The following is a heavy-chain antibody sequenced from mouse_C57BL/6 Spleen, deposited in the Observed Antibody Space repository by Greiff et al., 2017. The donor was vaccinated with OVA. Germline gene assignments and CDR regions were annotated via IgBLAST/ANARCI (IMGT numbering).Heavy chain of an antibody. V-gene: IGHV14-4*01. J-gene: IGHJ3*01. CDR1: GFNIKDDY. D-gene: IGHD2-4*01. Sequence: VQLQQPGAELVRPGASVKLSCTASGFNIKDDYMHWVKQRPEQGLEWIGWIDPENGDTEYASKFQGKATITADTSSNTAYLQLSSLTSEDPAVYYCTYYYDYDEGFAYWGEGTLVTVSA. CDR3: TYYYDYDEGFAY. CDR2: IDPENGDT.